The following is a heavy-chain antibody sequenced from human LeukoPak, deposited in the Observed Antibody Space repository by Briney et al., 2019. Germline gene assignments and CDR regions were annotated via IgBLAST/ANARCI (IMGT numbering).Heavy chain of an antibody. V-gene: IGHV3-53*01. D-gene: IGHD6-19*01. CDR1: GFTVSSNY. J-gene: IGHJ6*02. CDR2: IYSGGST. CDR3: ARDLSSGYGMDV. Sequence: GGSLRLSCAASGFTVSSNYMSWVRQAPGKGLECVSVIYSGGSTYYADPVRGRFTISRDNSKNTLYLQMNSLRAEDTAVYYCARDLSSGYGMDVWGQGTTVTVSS.